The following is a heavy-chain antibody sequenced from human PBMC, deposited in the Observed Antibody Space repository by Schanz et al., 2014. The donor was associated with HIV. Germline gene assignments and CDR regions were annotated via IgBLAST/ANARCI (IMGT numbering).Heavy chain of an antibody. J-gene: IGHJ6*02. CDR3: AKDRITGTAPPNYGLDV. Sequence: VQLVESGGGVVQPGRSLRLSCAASGFTFSSYGMHWVRQVPGKGLEWVSGISWNSDYIGYVDSVKGRFTISRDNAENSLYLQMNSLRAEDTALYYCAKDRITGTAPPNYGLDVWGQGTTVTVSS. CDR1: GFTFSSYG. CDR2: ISWNSDYI. D-gene: IGHD1-1*01. V-gene: IGHV3-9*01.